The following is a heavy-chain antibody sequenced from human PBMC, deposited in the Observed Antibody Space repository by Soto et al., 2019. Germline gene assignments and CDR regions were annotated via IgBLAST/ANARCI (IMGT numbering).Heavy chain of an antibody. V-gene: IGHV3-33*01. D-gene: IGHD3-22*01. Sequence: QVHLVESGGGVVQPGGSLRLSCVASGFSYGGYGMHWVRQAPGKGLEWVAVIWHDGGRQYYADSVKGRFTVSRDNAKNTLYLQMNSRRAEDTAVYYCARDLTSGYTGSWGQGTLVIVSS. CDR2: IWHDGGRQ. CDR1: GFSYGGYG. CDR3: ARDLTSGYTGS. J-gene: IGHJ5*02.